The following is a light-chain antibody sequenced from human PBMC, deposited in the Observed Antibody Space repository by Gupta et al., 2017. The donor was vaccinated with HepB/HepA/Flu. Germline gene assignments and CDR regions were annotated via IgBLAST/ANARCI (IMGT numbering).Light chain of an antibody. J-gene: IGKJ1*01. V-gene: IGKV1-39*01. Sequence: DILMTQPPSSLSASVGDRVTITCRASQSSSSYLNWYQQKPGKAPKLLIYAASSLQSGVPSRFSGSGSGTDFTLTISSLQPEDFAIYYCQQSYSTFPTFGQGTKVEI. CDR3: QQSYSTFPT. CDR1: QSSSSY. CDR2: AAS.